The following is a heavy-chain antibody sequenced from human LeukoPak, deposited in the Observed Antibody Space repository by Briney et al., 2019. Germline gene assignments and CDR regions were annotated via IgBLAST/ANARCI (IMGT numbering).Heavy chain of an antibody. Sequence: SETLSLTCTVSGGSISSGSYYWSWIRQPAGKGLEWIGRIYTSGSTNYNPSLKSRVTISVDTSKNQFSLKLSSVTAADTAVYYCARNSYLGYYFDYWGQGTLVTVSS. J-gene: IGHJ4*02. D-gene: IGHD1-26*01. CDR3: ARNSYLGYYFDY. V-gene: IGHV4-61*02. CDR2: IYTSGST. CDR1: GGSISSGSYY.